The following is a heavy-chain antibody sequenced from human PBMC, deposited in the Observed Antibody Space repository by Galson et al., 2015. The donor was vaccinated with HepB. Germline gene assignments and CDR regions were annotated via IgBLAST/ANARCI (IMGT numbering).Heavy chain of an antibody. J-gene: IGHJ5*02. V-gene: IGHV3-53*01. Sequence: SLRLSCAASGFTVSSNYMSWVRQAPGKGLEWVSVIYSGGSTYYADSVKGRFTISRDNSKNTLYLQMNSLRAEDTAVYYCARESPPVGAATRGLFDPWGQGTLVTVSS. D-gene: IGHD1-26*01. CDR1: GFTVSSNY. CDR2: IYSGGST. CDR3: ARESPPVGAATRGLFDP.